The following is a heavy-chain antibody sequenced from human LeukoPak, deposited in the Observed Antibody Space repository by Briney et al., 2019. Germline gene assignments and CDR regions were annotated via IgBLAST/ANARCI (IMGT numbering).Heavy chain of an antibody. CDR1: GGSISSYY. CDR3: ARVRVTMIVDY. V-gene: IGHV4-59*01. CDR2: IYYSGST. Sequence: SETLSLTCTVSGGSISSYYWSRIRQPPGKGLEWIGYIYYSGSTNYNPSLKSRVTISVDTSKNQFSLKLSSVTAADTAVYYCARVRVTMIVDYWGQGTLVTVSS. J-gene: IGHJ4*02. D-gene: IGHD3-22*01.